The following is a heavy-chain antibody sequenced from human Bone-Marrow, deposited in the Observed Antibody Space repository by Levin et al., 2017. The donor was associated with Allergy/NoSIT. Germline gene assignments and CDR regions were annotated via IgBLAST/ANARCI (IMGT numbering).Heavy chain of an antibody. D-gene: IGHD2-2*01. J-gene: IGHJ6*02. V-gene: IGHV3-21*01. CDR3: ARELRSSTSHGMDV. Sequence: GESLKISCAASGFTFSSYSMNWVRQAPGKGLEWVSSISSSSSYIYYADSVKGRFTISRDNAKNSLYLQMNSLRAEDTAVYYCARELRSSTSHGMDVWGQGTTVTVSS. CDR1: GFTFSSYS. CDR2: ISSSSSYI.